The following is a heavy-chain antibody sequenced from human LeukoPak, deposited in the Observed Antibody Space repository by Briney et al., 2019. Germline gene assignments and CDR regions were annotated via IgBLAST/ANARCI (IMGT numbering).Heavy chain of an antibody. CDR3: ARDRWFGEYNWFDP. V-gene: IGHV4-30-4*01. CDR1: GGSINSDDYY. CDR2: IDYSGST. D-gene: IGHD3-10*01. J-gene: IGHJ5*02. Sequence: SETLSLTCTVGGGSINSDDYYRSWIRQSPGKGLEWIGHIDYSGSTSYNPSLKSRVSISLDTSKNQFSLRLSSMTAADTAVYYCARDRWFGEYNWFDPWGQGILVTVSS.